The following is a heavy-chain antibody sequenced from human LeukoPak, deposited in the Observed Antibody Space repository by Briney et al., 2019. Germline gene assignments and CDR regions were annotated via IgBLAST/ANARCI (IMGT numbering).Heavy chain of an antibody. J-gene: IGHJ3*02. D-gene: IGHD3-22*01. CDR1: GFTFSSYA. V-gene: IGHV3-30*14. CDR2: ISYDGSNK. CDR3: ARCRGYFYVENDAFDI. Sequence: PGGSLRLSCAASGFTFSSYAMHRVRQAPGKGLEWVAVISYDGSNKYYADSVKGRFTISRDNSKNTLSLQMNSLRADDTAVYYCARCRGYFYVENDAFDIWGQGTMVTVSS.